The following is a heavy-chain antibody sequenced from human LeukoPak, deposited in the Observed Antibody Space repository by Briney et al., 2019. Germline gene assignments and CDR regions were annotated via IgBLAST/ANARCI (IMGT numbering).Heavy chain of an antibody. J-gene: IGHJ4*02. CDR1: RLTHHQYC. D-gene: IGHD4-17*01. V-gene: IGHV3-9*01. Sequence: ARSLTPSCLRSRLTHHQYCMHWVRHLPAKRLAWDSGTSRNSANIGYADSMRGRFTISRDNTTTSLYLHINSLRADDTALYYCKKERFVHRDYRSFDYWGQGTLVTVSS. CDR2: TSRNSANI. CDR3: KKERFVHRDYRSFDY.